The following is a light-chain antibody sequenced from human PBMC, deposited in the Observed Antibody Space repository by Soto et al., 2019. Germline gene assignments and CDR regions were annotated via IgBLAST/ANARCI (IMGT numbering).Light chain of an antibody. CDR1: ALPKQY. Sequence: SYELTQPPSVSVSPVQTARITCSGAALPKQYAYWYQQKPGQAPVLVIYKDSERPSGIPERFSGSSSGTTVTLTISGVQAEDEADYYCQSADSSGTYPVVFGGGTKVTVL. J-gene: IGLJ2*01. V-gene: IGLV3-25*03. CDR3: QSADSSGTYPVV. CDR2: KDS.